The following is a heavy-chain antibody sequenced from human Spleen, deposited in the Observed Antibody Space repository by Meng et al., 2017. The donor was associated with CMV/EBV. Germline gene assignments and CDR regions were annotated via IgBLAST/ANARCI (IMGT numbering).Heavy chain of an antibody. CDR3: ARVYCSSTSCQGNYFDY. CDR2: IYSGGST. V-gene: IGHV3-66*02. CDR1: GFTVSSNY. Sequence: GSLRLSCAASGFTVSSNYMSWVRQAPGKGLEWVSVIYSGGSTYYADSVKGRLTISRDNSKNTLYLQMNSLRTEDTAVYYCARVYCSSTSCQGNYFDYWGQGTLVTVSS. J-gene: IGHJ4*02. D-gene: IGHD2-2*01.